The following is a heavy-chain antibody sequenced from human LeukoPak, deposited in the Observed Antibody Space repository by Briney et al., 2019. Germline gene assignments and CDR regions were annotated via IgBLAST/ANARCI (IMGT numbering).Heavy chain of an antibody. Sequence: SETLSLTCTVSGGSINTGGYYWRWIRQHPEEGLEWIGYISYSGSTYYNPSLKSRVTISVDMSKNQYSLKLSSVTAADTAVYYCATYSGNLVGNWFDPWGQGTLVTVSS. D-gene: IGHD1-26*01. V-gene: IGHV4-31*03. J-gene: IGHJ5*02. CDR2: ISYSGST. CDR1: GGSINTGGYY. CDR3: ATYSGNLVGNWFDP.